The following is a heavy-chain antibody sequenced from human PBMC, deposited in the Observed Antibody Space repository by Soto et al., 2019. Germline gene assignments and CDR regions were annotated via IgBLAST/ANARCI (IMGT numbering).Heavy chain of an antibody. CDR3: ARALRATVAMSAYYYYYGMDV. CDR2: ISSSSSYI. J-gene: IGHJ6*02. D-gene: IGHD4-17*01. V-gene: IGHV3-21*01. CDR1: GFTFSSYS. Sequence: GWSLRLSCAASGFTFSSYSMNWVRQAPGEGLEWVSSISSSSSYIYYADSVKGRFTISRDNAKNSLYLQMNSLRAEDTAVYYCARALRATVAMSAYYYYYGMDVWGQGTTVTVPS.